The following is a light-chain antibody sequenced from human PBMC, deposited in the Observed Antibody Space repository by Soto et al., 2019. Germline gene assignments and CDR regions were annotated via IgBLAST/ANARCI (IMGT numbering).Light chain of an antibody. V-gene: IGLV1-40*01. J-gene: IGLJ2*01. Sequence: QLVLTQPPSVSGAPGQRITISCTGSSSNIGAGYGVHWYQQLPGTAPKLLIYVNSNRPSGVPDRFSGSKSGTSASLAITGLQAEDEADYYCQSYDSSLSAHVVFGGGTKLTVL. CDR1: SSNIGAGYG. CDR2: VNS. CDR3: QSYDSSLSAHVV.